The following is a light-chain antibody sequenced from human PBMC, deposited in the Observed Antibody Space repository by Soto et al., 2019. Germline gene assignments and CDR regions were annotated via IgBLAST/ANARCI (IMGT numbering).Light chain of an antibody. Sequence: EIVLTQSPATLSLSPGEIATLSCRASQSVSSYLAWYQQKPGQAPRLLIYDASNRATGIPDRFSGSGYWTDFTLTISSPEPEDFAVYYCQQRSIQGTVCQGTKLEIK. CDR2: DAS. J-gene: IGKJ2*01. CDR1: QSVSSY. V-gene: IGKV3-11*01. CDR3: QQRSIQGT.